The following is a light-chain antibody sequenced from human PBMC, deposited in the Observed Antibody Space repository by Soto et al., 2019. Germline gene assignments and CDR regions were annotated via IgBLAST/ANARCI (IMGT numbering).Light chain of an antibody. CDR1: QSVGSTQ. Sequence: EIVLTQSPGTLSLSPGERATLSCRASQSVGSTQLAWYQQRPGQAPRLLIYGAYNSAAGIPDRFSGSGSGTVFTLTISRLEPEDFAVYYCQQDVDPKTFGQGTRVEIK. V-gene: IGKV3-20*01. CDR2: GAY. J-gene: IGKJ1*01. CDR3: QQDVDPKT.